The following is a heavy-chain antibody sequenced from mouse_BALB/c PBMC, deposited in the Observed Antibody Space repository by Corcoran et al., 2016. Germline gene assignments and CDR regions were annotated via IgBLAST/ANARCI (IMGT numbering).Heavy chain of an antibody. CDR1: GYTFTSYV. CDR3: ARWGITTGDY. Sequence: EVQLQQSGPELVKPGASVQMSCKASGYTFTSYVMHWVKQKPGQGLEWIGYINPYNDGTKYNEKFKGKATLTSDTSSSTAYMELRSLTSEDTAVYYGARWGITTGDYWGQGTTVTVSS. V-gene: IGHV1S136*01. J-gene: IGHJ2*01. CDR2: INPYNDGT. D-gene: IGHD1-1*01.